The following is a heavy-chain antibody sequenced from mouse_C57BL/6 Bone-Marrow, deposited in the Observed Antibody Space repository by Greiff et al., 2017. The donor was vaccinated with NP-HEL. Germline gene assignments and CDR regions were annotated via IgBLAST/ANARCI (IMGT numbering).Heavy chain of an antibody. D-gene: IGHD1-1*01. J-gene: IGHJ3*01. CDR3: ARGTTVVAPTAY. CDR1: GYAFSSSW. Sequence: VQLQQSGPELVKPGASVKISCKASGYAFSSSWMNWVKQRPGKGLEWIGRIYPGDGDTNYNGKFKGKATLTADKSSSTAYMQLSSLTSEDSAVYFCARGTTVVAPTAYWGQGTLVTVSA. CDR2: IYPGDGDT. V-gene: IGHV1-82*01.